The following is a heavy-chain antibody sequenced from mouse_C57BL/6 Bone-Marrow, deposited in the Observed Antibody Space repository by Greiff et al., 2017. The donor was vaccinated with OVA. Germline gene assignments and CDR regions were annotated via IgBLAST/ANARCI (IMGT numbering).Heavy chain of an antibody. Sequence: EVKVVESGGGLVKPGGSLKLSCAASGFTFSDYGMHWVRQAPEKGLEWVAYISSGSSTIYYADTVKGRFTISRDNAKNTLFLQMTSLRSEDTAMYYCARILWSYAMDYWGQGTSVTVSS. CDR3: ARILWSYAMDY. J-gene: IGHJ4*01. V-gene: IGHV5-17*01. D-gene: IGHD1-1*02. CDR1: GFTFSDYG. CDR2: ISSGSSTI.